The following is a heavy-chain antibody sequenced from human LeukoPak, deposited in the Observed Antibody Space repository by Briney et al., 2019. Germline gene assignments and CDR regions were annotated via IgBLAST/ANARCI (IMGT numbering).Heavy chain of an antibody. D-gene: IGHD6-6*01. V-gene: IGHV3-53*01. J-gene: IGHJ4*02. CDR3: AKGPSIAAPDY. CDR1: GFTVSSNY. Sequence: GGSLRLSCAASGFTVSSNYMSWVRQAPGKGLEWVSVIYSGGSTYYADSVKGRFTISRDNSKNTLYLQMNSLRAEDTAVYYCAKGPSIAAPDYWGQGTLVTVSS. CDR2: IYSGGST.